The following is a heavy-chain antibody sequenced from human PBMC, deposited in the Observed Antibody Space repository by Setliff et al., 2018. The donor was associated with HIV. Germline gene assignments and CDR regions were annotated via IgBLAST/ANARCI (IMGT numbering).Heavy chain of an antibody. Sequence: GASVKVSCKASGYSFTSHGFTWVRQAPGQGLEWMGWISAHNGHTDYAQKFQDRVTMSTDTSTTTAFMELRSLISDDTAVYYCARGVPADGYAFDIWGRGTLVTVSS. CDR3: ARGVPADGYAFDI. CDR2: ISAHNGHT. D-gene: IGHD6-13*01. V-gene: IGHV1-18*01. CDR1: GYSFTSHG. J-gene: IGHJ3*02.